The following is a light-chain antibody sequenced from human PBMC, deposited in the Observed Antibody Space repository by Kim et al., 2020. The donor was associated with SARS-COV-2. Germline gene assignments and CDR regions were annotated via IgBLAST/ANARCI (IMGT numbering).Light chain of an antibody. J-gene: IGLJ1*01. V-gene: IGLV3-19*01. CDR2: GKN. Sequence: ALGQTVKLTCQGDSLRNYYGSWSQQKPGQAPILVIFGKNNRPSGIPDRFSGSSSGNTASLTITGAQAEDEADYYCNSRDTSTNHYVFGTGTKVTVL. CDR3: NSRDTSTNHYV. CDR1: SLRNYY.